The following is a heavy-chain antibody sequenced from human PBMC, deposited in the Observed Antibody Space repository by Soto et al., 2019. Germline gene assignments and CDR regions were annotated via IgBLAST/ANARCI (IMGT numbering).Heavy chain of an antibody. CDR1: GFTFSTYN. CDR2: ISSSSRAI. CDR3: ARVPLTCGGDCYIADY. Sequence: GGSLRLSCAASGFTFSTYNMNWVRQAPGKGLEWVSYISSSSRAIYYADSVKGRFTISRDNAKNSLYLQMNSLRDEDTAVYYCARVPLTCGGDCYIADYWGQGTLVTVSS. V-gene: IGHV3-48*02. J-gene: IGHJ4*02. D-gene: IGHD2-21*02.